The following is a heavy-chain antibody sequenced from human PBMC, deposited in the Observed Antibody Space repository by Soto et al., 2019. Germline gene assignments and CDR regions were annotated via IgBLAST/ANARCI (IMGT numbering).Heavy chain of an antibody. V-gene: IGHV3-48*03. CDR3: ARDYSNYVPPYYYYGMDV. J-gene: IGHJ6*02. Sequence: EVQLVESGGGLVQPGGSLRLSCAASGFTFSSYEMNWVRQAPGKGLEWVSYISSSGSTIYYADSVKGRFTISRDNAKNSLYLQMNSLRAEDTAVYYCARDYSNYVPPYYYYGMDVWGHGTTVTVSS. D-gene: IGHD4-4*01. CDR2: ISSSGSTI. CDR1: GFTFSSYE.